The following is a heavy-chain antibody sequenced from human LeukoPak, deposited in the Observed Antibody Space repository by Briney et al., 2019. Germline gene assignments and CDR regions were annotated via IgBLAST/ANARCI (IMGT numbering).Heavy chain of an antibody. V-gene: IGHV3-66*02. D-gene: IGHD1-26*01. J-gene: IGHJ4*02. CDR2: IYSGGST. Sequence: GGSLRLSCAASGFTVSSNYMSWVRQAPGKGLEWVSVIYSGGSTYYADSVKGRFTISRDNSKNTLYLQMNSLRAEDTAVYYCARNKEWELLVRCWGQGTLVTVSS. CDR3: ARNKEWELLVRC. CDR1: GFTVSSNY.